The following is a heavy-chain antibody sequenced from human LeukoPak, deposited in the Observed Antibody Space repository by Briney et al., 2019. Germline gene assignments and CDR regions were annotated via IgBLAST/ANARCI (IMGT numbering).Heavy chain of an antibody. CDR3: AREGGIFYGSGSYYIGYYYYYMDV. J-gene: IGHJ6*03. CDR2: IIPIFGTA. Sequence: SVKVSRKASGGTFSSYAISWVRQAPGQGLEWMGGIIPIFGTANYAQKFQGRVTMTTDTSTSTAYMELRSLRSDDTAVYYCAREGGIFYGSGSYYIGYYYYYMDVWGKGTTVTISS. V-gene: IGHV1-69*05. D-gene: IGHD3-10*01. CDR1: GGTFSSYA.